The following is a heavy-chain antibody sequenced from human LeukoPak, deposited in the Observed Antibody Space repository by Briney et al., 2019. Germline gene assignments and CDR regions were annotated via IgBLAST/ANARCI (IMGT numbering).Heavy chain of an antibody. CDR2: IYYYGNS. J-gene: IGHJ4*02. CDR1: TDSFKDYY. V-gene: IGHV4-59*01. Sequence: PSETLSLTCSVLTDSFKDYYGNWVWQRPGKGLEGIGYIYYYGNSNYNPSLKSRVTISVDTSKNELSLKLTSVTAADTATYFCARDGGLQSHFDYWGQGTLVTVSS. CDR3: ARDGGLQSHFDY. D-gene: IGHD5-24*01.